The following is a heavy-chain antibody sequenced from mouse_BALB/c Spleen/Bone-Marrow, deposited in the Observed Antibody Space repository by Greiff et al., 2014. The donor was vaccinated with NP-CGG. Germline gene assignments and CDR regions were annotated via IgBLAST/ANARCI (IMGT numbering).Heavy chain of an antibody. CDR3: ARHAFYDQPEVSFVN. Sequence: EVQLVESGGGLVKSGGSLKLSCAASGFTFNSYGMSWVRQTPEKRLEWVATISVGGSYTFYSDSVKGRFTISRDNAKNNLYLQLSSLRSEDPALYYCARHAFYDQPEVSFVNWGQGTLVTVAA. CDR2: ISVGGSYT. V-gene: IGHV5-9-2*01. CDR1: GFTFNSYG. D-gene: IGHD2-3*01. J-gene: IGHJ3*01.